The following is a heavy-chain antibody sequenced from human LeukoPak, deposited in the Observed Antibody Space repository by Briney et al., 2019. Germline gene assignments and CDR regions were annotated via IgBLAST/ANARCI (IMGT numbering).Heavy chain of an antibody. CDR3: AREEYKTDFWSGSSYYGMDV. CDR1: GFTFSNYW. CDR2: IKQDGSTK. V-gene: IGHV3-7*01. J-gene: IGHJ6*02. D-gene: IGHD3-3*01. Sequence: GGSLRLSCAASGFTFSNYWMSWVRQAPGKGLEWVANIKQDGSTKYYVGSVKGRFTISRDNAKNSLYLQMNSLRAEDTAVYHCAREEYKTDFWSGSSYYGMDVWGHGTTVTVSS.